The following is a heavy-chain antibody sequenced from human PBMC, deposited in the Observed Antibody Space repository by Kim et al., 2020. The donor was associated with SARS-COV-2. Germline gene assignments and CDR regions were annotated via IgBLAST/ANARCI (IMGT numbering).Heavy chain of an antibody. V-gene: IGHV3-53*01. Sequence: ESVGIRFTISRDDSKNTVYLQMNSLRVEDTAFYYCARGMVLDGQGWYWLDPWGQGTLVTVSS. J-gene: IGHJ5*02. D-gene: IGHD6-19*01. CDR3: ARGMVLDGQGWYWLDP.